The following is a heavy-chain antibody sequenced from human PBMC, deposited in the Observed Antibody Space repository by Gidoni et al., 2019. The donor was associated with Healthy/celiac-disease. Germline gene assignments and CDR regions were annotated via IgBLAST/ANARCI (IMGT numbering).Heavy chain of an antibody. CDR2: ISWNSGSI. CDR3: AKDVGALMVYADHAFDI. D-gene: IGHD2-8*01. V-gene: IGHV3-9*01. CDR1: GFTFDDYA. J-gene: IGHJ3*02. Sequence: EVQLVESGGGLVQPGRSLRLSCAASGFTFDDYAMHWVRQAPGKGLEWVSGISWNSGSIGYADSVKGRFTISRDNAKNSLYLQMNSLRAEDTALYYCAKDVGALMVYADHAFDIWGQGTMVTVSS.